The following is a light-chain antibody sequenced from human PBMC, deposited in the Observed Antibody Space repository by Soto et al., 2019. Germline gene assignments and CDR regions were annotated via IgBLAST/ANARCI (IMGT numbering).Light chain of an antibody. J-gene: IGLJ1*01. CDR3: CSYAGSYTWV. V-gene: IGLV2-11*01. Sequence: QSALTQPRLVSGSPGQSVTISCTGTSSDVGGYNFVSWYQQYPGKAPKLMIYDVSKRPSGVPDRFSGSKSGNTASLTISGLQAEDEADYYCCSYAGSYTWVFGTGTKVTVL. CDR1: SSDVGGYNF. CDR2: DVS.